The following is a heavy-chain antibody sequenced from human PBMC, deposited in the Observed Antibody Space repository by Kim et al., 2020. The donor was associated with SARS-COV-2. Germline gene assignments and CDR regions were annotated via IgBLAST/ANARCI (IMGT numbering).Heavy chain of an antibody. J-gene: IGHJ4*02. CDR2: NCNSGDT. CDR3: TREDY. V-gene: IGHV1-2*02. Sequence: NCNSGDTNYAQKFQGRVTMTRDTSIDPVNMELSSLGSDDTAVYYCTREDYWGQGSLVTVSS.